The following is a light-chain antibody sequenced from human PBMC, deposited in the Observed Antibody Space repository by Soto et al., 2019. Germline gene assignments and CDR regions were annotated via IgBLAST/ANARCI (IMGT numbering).Light chain of an antibody. V-gene: IGKV3-11*01. J-gene: IGKJ1*01. CDR3: QQRSNWPQWT. Sequence: EIVLTQSPATLSLSPGERATLSCRASQSVSSYLAWYQQKPGQAPRLLIYDASNRATGIPARFSGSGSGTEVTLTISSREPEDFAVYYCQQRSNWPQWTFGQGTKVEIK. CDR1: QSVSSY. CDR2: DAS.